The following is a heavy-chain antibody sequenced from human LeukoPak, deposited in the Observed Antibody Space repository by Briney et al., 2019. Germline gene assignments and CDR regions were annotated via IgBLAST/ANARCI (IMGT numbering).Heavy chain of an antibody. J-gene: IGHJ4*02. CDR3: TTDFSYYDFWSGRYYFDY. Sequence: PGRSLRLSCAASGFTFSNAWMSWVRQAPGKGLEWVGRIKSKTDGGTTDYAAPVKGRFTISRDDSKNTLYLQMNSLKTEDTAVYYCTTDFSYYDFWSGRYYFDYWGQGTLVTVSS. CDR2: IKSKTDGGTT. CDR1: GFTFSNAW. D-gene: IGHD3-3*01. V-gene: IGHV3-15*01.